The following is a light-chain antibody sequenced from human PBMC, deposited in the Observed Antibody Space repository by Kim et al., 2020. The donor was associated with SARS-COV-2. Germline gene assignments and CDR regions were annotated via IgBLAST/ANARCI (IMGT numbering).Light chain of an antibody. Sequence: EIVMTQSPVTLSLSPGDRATLSCRASQSVDSNLAWYRQQPGQTPRLLIFRTSTRATGISDRFSGSGSGTEFTLTISSLESEDFAIYYCQQYNGWPLTFGGGTKLEI. CDR2: RTS. J-gene: IGKJ4*01. V-gene: IGKV3D-15*01. CDR1: QSVDSN. CDR3: QQYNGWPLT.